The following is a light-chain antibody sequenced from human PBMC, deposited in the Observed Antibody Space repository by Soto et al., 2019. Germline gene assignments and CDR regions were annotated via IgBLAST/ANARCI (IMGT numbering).Light chain of an antibody. Sequence: EIVLTQSPATLSLSPGERATLSCRASQSFSSYFAWYQQKPGQAPRLLIYDASNRATGIPARFSGSGSGTDSTLTISSLEPEDFAVYYCQQRSNWPITFGQGTRLEIK. V-gene: IGKV3-11*01. CDR1: QSFSSY. CDR2: DAS. CDR3: QQRSNWPIT. J-gene: IGKJ5*01.